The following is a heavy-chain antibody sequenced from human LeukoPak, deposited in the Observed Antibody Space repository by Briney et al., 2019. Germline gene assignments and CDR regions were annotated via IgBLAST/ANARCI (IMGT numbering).Heavy chain of an antibody. J-gene: IGHJ4*02. D-gene: IGHD6-13*01. V-gene: IGHV6-1*01. CDR2: TYYRSKWYN. Sequence: PSQTLSLTCAISGDSVSSNSVAWNWIRQSPSRGLEWLGRTYYRSKWYNDYAVSVKSRITINADTSKNQFSLQLNSVTPEDTAVYYCARVQYSSTSQFDYWGQGTLVTVS. CDR3: ARVQYSSTSQFDY. CDR1: GDSVSSNSVA.